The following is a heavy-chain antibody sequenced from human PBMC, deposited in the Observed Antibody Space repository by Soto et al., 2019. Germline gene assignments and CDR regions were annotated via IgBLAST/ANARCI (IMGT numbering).Heavy chain of an antibody. J-gene: IGHJ4*02. CDR2: ISAHNGNT. D-gene: IGHD1-1*01. CDR1: GYTFTSYG. V-gene: IGHV1-18*01. Sequence: QVHLVQSGAEVKKPGASVKVSCKASGYTFTSYGITWVRQAPGQGLEGMGWISAHNGNTEYAQKLQGRVIVTRDTSTSTAYMELRSLISDDTAVYYCARGRYGDYWGQGALVTVSS. CDR3: ARGRYGDY.